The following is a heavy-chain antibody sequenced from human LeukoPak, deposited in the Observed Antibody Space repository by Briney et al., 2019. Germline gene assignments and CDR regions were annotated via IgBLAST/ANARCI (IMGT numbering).Heavy chain of an antibody. Sequence: ASMKVSCKASGYTLTAYYLHWVRQAPGQGLEWIGRINPNSGSTTYAQKFQGRVTMTRDTSIGTAYMELSSLRSDDTAVYYCARPHYESSGLYVDAFDIWGQGTMVTVSS. D-gene: IGHD3-22*01. CDR3: ARPHYESSGLYVDAFDI. J-gene: IGHJ3*02. CDR1: GYTLTAYY. CDR2: INPNSGST. V-gene: IGHV1-2*06.